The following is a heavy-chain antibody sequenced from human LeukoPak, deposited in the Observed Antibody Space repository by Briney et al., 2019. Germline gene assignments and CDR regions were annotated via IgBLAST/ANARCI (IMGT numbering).Heavy chain of an antibody. CDR2: IYHSGST. CDR1: GGSISSSNW. Sequence: SGTLSLTCAVSGGSISSSNWWSWVRQPPGKGLEWIGEIYHSGSTNYNPSLKSRVTISLDTSKNQFSLKLSSVTAADTAVYYCARTDIGRSHDYWGQGSLVTVSS. CDR3: ARTDIGRSHDY. V-gene: IGHV4-4*02. D-gene: IGHD5-12*01. J-gene: IGHJ4*02.